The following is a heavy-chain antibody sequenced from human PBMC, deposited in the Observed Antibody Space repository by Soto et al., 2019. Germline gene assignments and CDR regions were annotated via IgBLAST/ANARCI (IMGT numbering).Heavy chain of an antibody. D-gene: IGHD3-22*01. J-gene: IGHJ4*02. CDR2: IIPMFGTA. Sequence: QVQLVQSGAEVKKPGSSVKVSCKASGDTFSSYAINWVRQAPGQGLEWMGGIIPMFGTANYAQKFKGRVTITAGESTSTVYRELSSRRSEDTAVYYCARVGPAHYYDSSGYYSPLDYWGQGTLVTVSS. CDR1: GDTFSSYA. CDR3: ARVGPAHYYDSSGYYSPLDY. V-gene: IGHV1-69*01.